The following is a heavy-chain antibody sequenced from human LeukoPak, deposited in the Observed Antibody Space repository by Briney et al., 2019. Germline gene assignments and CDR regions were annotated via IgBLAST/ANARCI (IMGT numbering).Heavy chain of an antibody. D-gene: IGHD3-3*01. CDR3: ARDLEEVGALDI. J-gene: IGHJ3*02. V-gene: IGHV1-2*02. CDR1: GYTFTGYY. Sequence: ASVNVSCKASGYTFTGYYMHWVRQAPGQGLEWMGWINPNSGGTNYAQKFQGRVTMTRDTSISTAYMELSRLRSEDTAVYYCARDLEEVGALDIWGQGTMVIVSS. CDR2: INPNSGGT.